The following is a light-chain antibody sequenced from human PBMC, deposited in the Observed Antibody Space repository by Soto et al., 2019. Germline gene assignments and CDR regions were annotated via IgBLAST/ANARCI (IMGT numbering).Light chain of an antibody. CDR3: ISYTDRQSYL. V-gene: IGLV2-14*03. J-gene: IGLJ1*01. Sequence: QSVLTQPASVSGSPGQSITISCSGTSSDIGSYDHVAWYQQFPGKSPKLIIYAVSDRPSGVSDRFSGSKSGISASLTISGLQTEDEADYYCISYTDRQSYLFGNGTRSQS. CDR1: SSDIGSYDH. CDR2: AVS.